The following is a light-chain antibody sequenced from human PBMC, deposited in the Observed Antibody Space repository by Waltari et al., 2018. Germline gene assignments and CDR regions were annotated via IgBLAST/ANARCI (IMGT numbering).Light chain of an antibody. CDR1: SSAVVAYDH. CDR3: SSYAGINHYL. Sequence: QSALTQPPSASGSPGQSVTISCTVTSSAVVAYDHASWYQRHPGQAPKLIIYEVNRRPSAVPDRFSGSKSGNTASLTVSGLQAEDEADYFCSSYAGINHYLFGHGTTVTVL. V-gene: IGLV2-8*01. J-gene: IGLJ1*01. CDR2: EVN.